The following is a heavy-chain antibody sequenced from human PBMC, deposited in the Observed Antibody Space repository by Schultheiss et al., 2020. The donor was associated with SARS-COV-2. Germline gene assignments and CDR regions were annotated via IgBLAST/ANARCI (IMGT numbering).Heavy chain of an antibody. Sequence: GGSLRLSCAASGFTFSSYAMSWVRQAPGKGLEWVSVISGSGGSTYYADSVKGRFTISRDNSKNTLYLQMNSLRAEDTAVYYCAITTVGIAAAWDGMDVWGQGTTVTVSS. V-gene: IGHV3-23*01. D-gene: IGHD6-13*01. CDR3: AITTVGIAAAWDGMDV. CDR1: GFTFSSYA. CDR2: ISGSGGST. J-gene: IGHJ6*02.